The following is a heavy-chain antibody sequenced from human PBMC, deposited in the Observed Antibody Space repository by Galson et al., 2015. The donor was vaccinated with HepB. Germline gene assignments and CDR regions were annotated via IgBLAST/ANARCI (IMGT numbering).Heavy chain of an antibody. CDR3: ARKPRGYWWVDP. CDR2: ISAYNGNT. J-gene: IGHJ5*02. Sequence: SVKVSCKAPGYTFTSYGISWVRQAPGQGLEWMGWISAYNGNTNYAQKLQGRVTMTTDTSTSTAYMELRSLRSDDTAVYYCARKPRGYWWVDPWGQGTLVTVSS. CDR1: GYTFTSYG. D-gene: IGHD1-26*01. V-gene: IGHV1-18*01.